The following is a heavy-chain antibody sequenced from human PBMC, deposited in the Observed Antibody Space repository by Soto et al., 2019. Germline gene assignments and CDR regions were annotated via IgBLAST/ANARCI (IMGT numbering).Heavy chain of an antibody. D-gene: IGHD3-22*01. CDR1: GYTFTSYG. J-gene: IGHJ3*02. CDR3: AKGPPKKVVVIASHAFDI. V-gene: IGHV1-18*01. CDR2: ISAYNGNT. Sequence: ASVKVSCKASGYTFTSYGTSWVRKAPGQGLEWMGWISAYNGNTNYAQKFQGRVTMTEDTSTDTAYMELSSLRSEDTAVYYCAKGPPKKVVVIASHAFDIWGKGTRDPVSP.